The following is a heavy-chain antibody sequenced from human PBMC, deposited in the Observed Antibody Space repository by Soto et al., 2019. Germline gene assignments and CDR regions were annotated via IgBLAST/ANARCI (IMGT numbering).Heavy chain of an antibody. CDR1: GGTFSSYA. Sequence: SVKVSCKASGGTFSSYAISWVRQAPGQGLEWMGGIIPIFGTANYAQKFQGRVTITADESTSTAYMELSSLRSEDTAVYYCASSRVLRFLEWLSDYGMDVWRQGTTVTVSS. D-gene: IGHD3-3*01. CDR2: IIPIFGTA. V-gene: IGHV1-69*13. J-gene: IGHJ6*02. CDR3: ASSRVLRFLEWLSDYGMDV.